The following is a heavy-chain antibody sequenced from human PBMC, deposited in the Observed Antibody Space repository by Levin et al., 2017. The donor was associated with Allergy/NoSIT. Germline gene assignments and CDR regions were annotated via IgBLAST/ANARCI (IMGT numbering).Heavy chain of an antibody. V-gene: IGHV2-5*02. J-gene: IGHJ3*02. CDR2: IYWDDDK. D-gene: IGHD2-21*02. Sequence: SGPTLVKPTQTLTLTCTFSGFSLSTSGVGVGWIRQPPGKALEWLALIYWDDDKRYSPSLKSRLTITKDTSKNQVVLTMTNMDPVDTATYYCAHRYCGGDCLDAFDIWGQGTMVTVSS. CDR1: GFSLSTSGVG. CDR3: AHRYCGGDCLDAFDI.